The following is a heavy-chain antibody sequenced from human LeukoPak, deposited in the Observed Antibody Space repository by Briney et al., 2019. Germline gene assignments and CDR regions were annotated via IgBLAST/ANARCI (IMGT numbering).Heavy chain of an antibody. CDR2: ISGSGGST. D-gene: IGHD2-15*01. V-gene: IGHV3-23*01. CDR1: GFTFSSYA. CDR3: AKLKPHCSGGSCYFTRGLYFDY. J-gene: IGHJ4*02. Sequence: GGSLRLSCAASGFTFSSYAMSWVRQAPGKGLDWVSAISGSGGSTYYADSVKGRFTISRDNSKNTLYLQMNSLRAEDTAVYYCAKLKPHCSGGSCYFTRGLYFDYWGQGTLVTVSS.